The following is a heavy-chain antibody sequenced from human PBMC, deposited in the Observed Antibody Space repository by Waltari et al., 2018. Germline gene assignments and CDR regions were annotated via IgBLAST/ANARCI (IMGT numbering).Heavy chain of an antibody. D-gene: IGHD2-8*02. CDR3: VRLEDCTGPGGNCYSGAPFAVDV. J-gene: IGHJ6*02. CDR1: GGSLRGYY. CDR2: SNHRPNS. Sequence: QVHLQQWGAGLLRPSETLSLICAVYGGSLRGYYWGGIRQPPGKGLEWIGESNHRPNSNDNPSIRVGVHMSIDTSQNQFSLQLTSVTAADTGVYYCVRLEDCTGPGGNCYSGAPFAVDVWGQGTTVTVPS. V-gene: IGHV4-34*01.